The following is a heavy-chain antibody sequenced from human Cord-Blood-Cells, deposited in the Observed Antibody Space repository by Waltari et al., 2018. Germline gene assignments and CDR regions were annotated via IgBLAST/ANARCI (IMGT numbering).Heavy chain of an antibody. CDR3: ANTQGERKYYYYYMDV. Sequence: EVQLLESGGGLVQPGGSLRLSCAASGFTFSSYAMSWVRQAPGKGLEWVSAISGSGGSTYYADSVKGRFTISRDNSKNTLYLQMNSLRAEDTAVYYCANTQGERKYYYYYMDVWGKGTTVTVSS. J-gene: IGHJ6*03. D-gene: IGHD3-16*01. V-gene: IGHV3-23*01. CDR2: ISGSGGST. CDR1: GFTFSSYA.